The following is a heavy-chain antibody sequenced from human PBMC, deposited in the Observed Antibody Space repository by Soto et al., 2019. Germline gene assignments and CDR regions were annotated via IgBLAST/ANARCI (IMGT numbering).Heavy chain of an antibody. Sequence: SETLSLTCSVSGGSISNITYFWGWIRQPPGKGLEWIGSIYHTGNTYYNPSLKSRVTISVDRSKNQFSLKLSSVTAADTAVYYCARVPDRWAQGTLVTVS. D-gene: IGHD2-2*01. CDR1: GGSISNITYF. CDR2: IYHTGNT. CDR3: ARVPDR. J-gene: IGHJ1*01. V-gene: IGHV4-39*07.